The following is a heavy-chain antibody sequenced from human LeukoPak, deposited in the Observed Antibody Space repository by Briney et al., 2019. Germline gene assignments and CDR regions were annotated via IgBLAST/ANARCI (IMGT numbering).Heavy chain of an antibody. V-gene: IGHV4-4*02. J-gene: IGHJ6*02. CDR1: GGSISSSNW. Sequence: SETLSLTCAVSGGSISSSNWWSWVRQPPGKGLEWIGEIYHSGSTNYNPSLKSRVTISVDTSKNQFSLKLSSVTAADTAVYYCARDRGSGEKIYYYYGMDVWGQGTTVTVSS. CDR2: IYHSGST. D-gene: IGHD2-15*01. CDR3: ARDRGSGEKIYYYYGMDV.